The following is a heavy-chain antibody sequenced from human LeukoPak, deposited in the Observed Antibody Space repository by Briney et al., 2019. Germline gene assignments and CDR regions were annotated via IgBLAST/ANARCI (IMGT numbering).Heavy chain of an antibody. Sequence: SVKVSRKASGGTFSSYAISWVRQASGQGLEWVGRIIPILGIANYAQKFQGRVTITADKSTSTAYMELSSLRSEDTAVYYCARVPYSGSYWGVYFDYWGQGTLVTVSS. D-gene: IGHD1-26*01. CDR2: IIPILGIA. V-gene: IGHV1-69*04. CDR1: GGTFSSYA. CDR3: ARVPYSGSYWGVYFDY. J-gene: IGHJ4*02.